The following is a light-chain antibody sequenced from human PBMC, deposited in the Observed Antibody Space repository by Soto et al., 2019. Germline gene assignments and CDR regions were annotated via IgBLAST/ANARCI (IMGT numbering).Light chain of an antibody. J-gene: IGLJ2*01. CDR3: SSYTSNSTLVV. CDR1: SSDLGGYNY. CDR2: EVT. Sequence: QSALTQPASVSGSPGQSLTISCTGTSSDLGGYNYVSWYQQHPGKAPKLMIYEVTNRPSGVSNRFSGSKSGNTASLAISGLQADDDSDYYCSSYTSNSTLVVFGGGTKLTVL. V-gene: IGLV2-14*01.